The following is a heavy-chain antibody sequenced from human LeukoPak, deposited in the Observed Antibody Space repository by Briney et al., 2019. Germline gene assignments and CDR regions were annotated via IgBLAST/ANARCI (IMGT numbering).Heavy chain of an antibody. CDR3: AMSLQGYCNSTSCLTERFDY. J-gene: IGHJ4*02. CDR2: IYFGDSDT. Sequence: GESLKISCKGFGYSFTNYWIGWVRQMPEKGLEWMGIIYFGDSDTRYSPSFQGQVTISADKSISTAYLQWSSLKASDTAMYYCAMSLQGYCNSTSCLTERFDYWGQGTLVTVTS. CDR1: GYSFTNYW. D-gene: IGHD2-2*01. V-gene: IGHV5-51*01.